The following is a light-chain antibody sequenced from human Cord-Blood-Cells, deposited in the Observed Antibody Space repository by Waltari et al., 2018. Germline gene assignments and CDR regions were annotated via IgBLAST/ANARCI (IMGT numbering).Light chain of an antibody. V-gene: IGLV2-23*02. J-gene: IGLJ1*01. CDR2: EVS. Sequence: QSALTQPASASGSPGPSITISCTGTSSDVGSYNLVSWYQQHPGKAPKLMIYEVSKRPSGVSNRFSGSKSGNTASLTISGLQAEDEADYYCCSYAGSRVFGTGTKVTVL. CDR1: SSDVGSYNL. CDR3: CSYAGSRV.